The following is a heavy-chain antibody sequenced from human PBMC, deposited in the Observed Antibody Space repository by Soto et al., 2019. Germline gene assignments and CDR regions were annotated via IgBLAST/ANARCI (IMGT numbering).Heavy chain of an antibody. CDR1: GGSFSTSS. CDR2: ILPIFGTA. V-gene: IGHV1-69*05. CDR3: ARDLGGWPDY. D-gene: IGHD2-15*01. Sequence: VKVSCKASGGSFSTSSINWVRQAPGQRPEWMANILPIFGTADYAQKFQGRVTITRDTSASTAYMELSSLRSEDTAVYYCARDLGGWPDYWGQGTLVTVSS. J-gene: IGHJ4*02.